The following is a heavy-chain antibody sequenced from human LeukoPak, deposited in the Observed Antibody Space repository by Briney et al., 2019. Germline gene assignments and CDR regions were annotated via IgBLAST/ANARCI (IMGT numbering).Heavy chain of an antibody. Sequence: GGSLRLSCAASGFTFSSYWMHWVRKAPGKGLVCFSRINSDGSFTIYADSVKGRFTISRDNAKNTLYLQMNSLRAEDTAVYYCARGLPYDSSGYYPFDYWGQGTLVTVSS. CDR2: INSDGSFT. CDR3: ARGLPYDSSGYYPFDY. D-gene: IGHD3-22*01. J-gene: IGHJ4*02. V-gene: IGHV3-74*01. CDR1: GFTFSSYW.